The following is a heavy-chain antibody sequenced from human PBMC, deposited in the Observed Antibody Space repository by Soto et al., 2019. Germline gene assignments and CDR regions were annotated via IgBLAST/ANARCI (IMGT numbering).Heavy chain of an antibody. J-gene: IGHJ6*02. CDR2: ISPYNGET. CDR1: GYTFRNYG. D-gene: IGHD3-16*01. CDR3: ARDRMGVSVSRPVRLDV. V-gene: IGHV1-18*01. Sequence: ASVKVSCRAFGYTFRNYGITWVRQVTGQGLEWMGWISPYNGETKYAQKVQGRVTMTTDTSTSTAYMALRSLRSDDTAVYYCARDRMGVSVSRPVRLDVWGQGTTVTVSS.